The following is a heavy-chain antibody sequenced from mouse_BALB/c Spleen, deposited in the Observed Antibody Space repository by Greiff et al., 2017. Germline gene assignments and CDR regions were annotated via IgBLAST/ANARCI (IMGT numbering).Heavy chain of an antibody. J-gene: IGHJ3*01. V-gene: IGHV1-7*01. D-gene: IGHD1-2*01. Sequence: VQLVESGAELAKPGASVKMSCKASGYTFTSYWMHWVKQRPGQGLEWIGYINPSTGYTEYNQKFKDKATLTADKSSSTAYMQLSSLTSEDSAVYYCARRTTATRFAYWGQGTLVTVSA. CDR2: INPSTGYT. CDR3: ARRTTATRFAY. CDR1: GYTFTSYW.